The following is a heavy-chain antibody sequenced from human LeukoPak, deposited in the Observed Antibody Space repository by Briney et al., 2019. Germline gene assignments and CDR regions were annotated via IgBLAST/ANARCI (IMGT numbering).Heavy chain of an antibody. CDR1: GGSISSYY. D-gene: IGHD3-22*01. J-gene: IGHJ4*02. V-gene: IGHV4-4*07. CDR3: ARDSSGYYYLDY. CDR2: IYTSGST. Sequence: SETLSLTCTVSGGSISSYYWSWIRQPAGKGLEGIGRIYTSGSTNYNPSLKSRVTISVDKSKNQFSLKLSSVTAADTAVYYCARDSSGYYYLDYWGQGTLVTVSS.